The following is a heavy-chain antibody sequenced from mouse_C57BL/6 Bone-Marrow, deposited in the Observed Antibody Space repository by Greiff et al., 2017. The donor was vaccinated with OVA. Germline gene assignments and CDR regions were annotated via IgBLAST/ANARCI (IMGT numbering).Heavy chain of an antibody. J-gene: IGHJ2*01. V-gene: IGHV1-82*01. D-gene: IGHD1-1*01. Sequence: QVQLQQSGPELVKPGASVKISCKASGYAFSSSWMNWVKQRPGKGLEWIGRIYPGDGDTNYNGKFKGKATLTADKSSSTAYMQLSSLTSEDSAVYFCARKDYYGSRFDYWGQGTTLTVSS. CDR1: GYAFSSSW. CDR2: IYPGDGDT. CDR3: ARKDYYGSRFDY.